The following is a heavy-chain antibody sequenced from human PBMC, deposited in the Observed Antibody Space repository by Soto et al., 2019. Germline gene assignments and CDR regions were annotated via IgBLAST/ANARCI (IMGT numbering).Heavy chain of an antibody. J-gene: IGHJ5*02. CDR3: TRQNIEHSSGWYP. CDR2: IRNSGNTI. D-gene: IGHD6-13*01. CDR1: VCIFSNYH. Sequence: DVQLVESGGGLVQPGGSLRLSCAASVCIFSNYHMNWVRQAPGKWLEWVSYIRNSGNTIYYANSVKGRFTISRDNAKGSLYLQMNSLRDEDTAVYYCTRQNIEHSSGWYPWGQGTLITVSS. V-gene: IGHV3-48*02.